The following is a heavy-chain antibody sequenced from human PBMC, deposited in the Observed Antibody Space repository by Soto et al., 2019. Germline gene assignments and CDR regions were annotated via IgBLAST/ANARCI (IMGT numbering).Heavy chain of an antibody. J-gene: IGHJ6*02. CDR1: GFTVSSNY. CDR2: IYSGGSS. Sequence: EVQLVETGGGLIQPGGSLRLSCAASGFTVSSNYMSWVRQAPGKGLEWVSVIYSGGSSYYADSVKGRFTISRHNSKNTLYLQMNSLRAEDTAVYYCARGRQDYYDSSGYYYYYGMDVWGQGTTVTVSS. CDR3: ARGRQDYYDSSGYYYYYGMDV. D-gene: IGHD3-22*01. V-gene: IGHV3-53*02.